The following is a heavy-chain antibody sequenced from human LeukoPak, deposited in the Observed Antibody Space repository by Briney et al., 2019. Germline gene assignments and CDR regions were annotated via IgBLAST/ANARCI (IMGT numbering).Heavy chain of an antibody. CDR2: ISSSSSYI. CDR1: GFTFSSYS. Sequence: GGSLRLSCAASGFTFSSYSMHWVRQAPGKGLEWVSSISSSSSYIYYADSVKGRFTISRDNAKNSLYLQMNSLRAEDTAVYYCARAPHVLLWFGTYFDYWGQGTLVTVSS. V-gene: IGHV3-21*01. J-gene: IGHJ4*02. CDR3: ARAPHVLLWFGTYFDY. D-gene: IGHD3-10*01.